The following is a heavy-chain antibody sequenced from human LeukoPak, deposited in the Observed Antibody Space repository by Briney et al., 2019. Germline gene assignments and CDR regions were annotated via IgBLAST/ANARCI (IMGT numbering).Heavy chain of an antibody. CDR3: ARDRRIAAAGIDP. D-gene: IGHD6-13*01. CDR2: ISGSGGST. V-gene: IGHV3-23*01. J-gene: IGHJ5*02. Sequence: PGGSLRLSCAASGFTFSSYAMSWVRQAPGKGLEWVSAISGSGGSTYYADSVKGRFTISRDNAKNSLYLQMNSLRAEDTAVYYCARDRRIAAAGIDPWGQGTLVTVSS. CDR1: GFTFSSYA.